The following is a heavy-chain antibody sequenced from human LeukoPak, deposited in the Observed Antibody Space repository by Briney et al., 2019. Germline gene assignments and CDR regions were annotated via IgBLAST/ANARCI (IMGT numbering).Heavy chain of an antibody. J-gene: IGHJ6*02. V-gene: IGHV1-2*02. D-gene: IGHD2-15*01. Sequence: GASVKVSCKASGYTLTGHYLHWVRQAPGQGLEWMGWINPNTSATTYAQRFQGRVTLTRDTSISTAYMDLSRLRPDDTAVYYCASVGVVADYGLDVWGQGTTVTVSS. CDR2: INPNTSAT. CDR3: ASVGVVADYGLDV. CDR1: GYTLTGHY.